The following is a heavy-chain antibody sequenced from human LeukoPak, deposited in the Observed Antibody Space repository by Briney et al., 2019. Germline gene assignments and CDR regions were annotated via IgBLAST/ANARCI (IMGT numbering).Heavy chain of an antibody. CDR3: AKDGSYYYDSSGYYSFDY. J-gene: IGHJ4*02. CDR1: GFTFSSYA. D-gene: IGHD3-22*01. V-gene: IGHV3-23*01. CDR2: ISGSGGST. Sequence: GGSLRLSCAASGFTFSSYAMSWVRQAPGKGLEWVSAISGSGGSTYYADSVKGRFTISRDNSKNTLYLQMNSLRAEDTAAYYCAKDGSYYYDSSGYYSFDYWGQGTLVTVSS.